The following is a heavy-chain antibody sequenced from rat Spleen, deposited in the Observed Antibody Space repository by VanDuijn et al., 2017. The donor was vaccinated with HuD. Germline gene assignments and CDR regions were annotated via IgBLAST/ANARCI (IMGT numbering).Heavy chain of an antibody. J-gene: IGHJ2*01. CDR1: GFSLTSYN. V-gene: IGHV2-30*01. D-gene: IGHD1-4*01. Sequence: QVQLKESGPGLVQPSQTLSLTCTVSGFSLTSYNVHWVRQPTGKDLEWMGIIWTGGSTDYNSTLKFRLSISRDTSKSQVFLKMNSLQTEDTATYYCAREPGYTYFDYWGQGVMVTVSS. CDR2: IWTGGST. CDR3: AREPGYTYFDY.